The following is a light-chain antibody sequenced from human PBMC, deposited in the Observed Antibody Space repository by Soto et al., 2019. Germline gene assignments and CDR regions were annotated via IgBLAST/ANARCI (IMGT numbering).Light chain of an antibody. CDR2: GSS. V-gene: IGKV1-39*01. Sequence: DIQMTQSPYSLSASVGDRVTISCRASQSISNYLNWYQQKPGRAPKLLIFGSSILQTGVPSRFSGSGSGTGFTLTITTLQPEDFATYYCQQSSSTPLTFGGGTNVDNK. CDR3: QQSSSTPLT. J-gene: IGKJ4*01. CDR1: QSISNY.